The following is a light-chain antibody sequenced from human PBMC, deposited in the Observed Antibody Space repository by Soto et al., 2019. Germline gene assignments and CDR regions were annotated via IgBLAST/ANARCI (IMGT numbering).Light chain of an antibody. CDR3: QQSYSTLVT. CDR1: QSINRY. Sequence: DIQMTQYPSSLSASVGDRVTITCRASQSINRYLSWYQQKPGKAPKLLIYAASSLQSGVPSRFSGSGSGTDFTLTISSLQPEDFATYYCQQSYSTLVTFGQGTRLDIK. J-gene: IGKJ5*01. V-gene: IGKV1-39*01. CDR2: AAS.